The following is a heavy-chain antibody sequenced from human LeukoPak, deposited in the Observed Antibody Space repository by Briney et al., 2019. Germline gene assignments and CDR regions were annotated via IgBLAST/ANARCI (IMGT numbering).Heavy chain of an antibody. Sequence: GASVKVSCKASGGAFSSYAISWVRQAPGQGLEWMGGIIPIFGTANYAQKFQGRVTITADESTSTAYMELSRLRSEDTAVYYCARGDVVVVAAIRPYYYGMDVWGQGTTVTVSS. CDR3: ARGDVVVVAAIRPYYYGMDV. CDR1: GGAFSSYA. J-gene: IGHJ6*02. CDR2: IIPIFGTA. V-gene: IGHV1-69*13. D-gene: IGHD2-15*01.